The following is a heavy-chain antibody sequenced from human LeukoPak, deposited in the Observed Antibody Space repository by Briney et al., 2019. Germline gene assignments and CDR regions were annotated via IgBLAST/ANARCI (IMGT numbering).Heavy chain of an antibody. D-gene: IGHD1-26*01. V-gene: IGHV3-21*01. J-gene: IGHJ4*02. CDR1: GFTFSSYS. CDR2: ISSSSSYI. CDR3: ARDSGSYFRFVY. Sequence: GGSLRLSCAASGFTFSSYSMNWVRQAPGKGLEWVSSISSSSSYIYYADPVKGRFTISRDNAKNSLYLQMNSLRAEDTAVYYCARDSGSYFRFVYWGQGTLVTVSS.